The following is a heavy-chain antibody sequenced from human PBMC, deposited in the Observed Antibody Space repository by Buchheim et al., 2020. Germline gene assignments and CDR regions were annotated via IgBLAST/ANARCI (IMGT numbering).Heavy chain of an antibody. D-gene: IGHD3-22*01. CDR1: GGSFSGYY. Sequence: QVQLQQWGAGLLKPSETLSLTCAVYGGSFSGYYWSWIRQPPGKGLEWIGEINHSGSTNYNQSLKSRVTISVDTSKNQFSLNLSSVTAADTAVYYCARAKGYYYDSSGNYYFDYWGQGTL. CDR2: INHSGST. V-gene: IGHV4-34*01. CDR3: ARAKGYYYDSSGNYYFDY. J-gene: IGHJ4*02.